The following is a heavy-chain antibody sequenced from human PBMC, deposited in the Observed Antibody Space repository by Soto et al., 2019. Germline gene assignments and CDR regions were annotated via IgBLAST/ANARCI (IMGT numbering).Heavy chain of an antibody. J-gene: IGHJ3*02. CDR3: ARDRGRDFWSGSLRDAFDI. D-gene: IGHD3-3*01. V-gene: IGHV4-4*02. Sequence: PSETLSLTCAVSGGSISSSNWWSWVRQPPGKGLEWIGEIYHSGSTNYNPSLKSRVTISVDKSKNQFSLKLSSVTAADTAMYYCARDRGRDFWSGSLRDAFDIWGQGTMVTVSS. CDR1: GGSISSSNW. CDR2: IYHSGST.